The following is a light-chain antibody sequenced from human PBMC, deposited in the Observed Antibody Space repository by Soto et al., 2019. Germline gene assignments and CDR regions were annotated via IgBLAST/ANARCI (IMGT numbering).Light chain of an antibody. Sequence: EIVLTQYTSTLSWSRRETTSLSCTASQSVSGYLAWYQQKPGQAPRLLIYDASNRATGIPARFSGSCSGTDCTLTFSCVVPEDVAVYYRQQRSNWPPLVTIAQGTRLEI. J-gene: IGKJ5*01. V-gene: IGKV3-11*01. CDR2: DAS. CDR1: QSVSGY. CDR3: QQRSNWPPLVT.